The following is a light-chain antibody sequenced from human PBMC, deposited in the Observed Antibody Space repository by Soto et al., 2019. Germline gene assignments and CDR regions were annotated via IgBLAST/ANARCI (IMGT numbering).Light chain of an antibody. CDR2: NNN. J-gene: IGLJ1*01. CDR1: SSNIGSGT. V-gene: IGLV1-44*01. Sequence: QSVLTQPPSVSGTPGQRVTISCSGSSSNIGSGTVNWYQQLPGTAPKLLIYNNNQWPSGVPDRFSGSKSGTSGSLAISGLQSDDEADYYCASWDDSLNGLYVFGTGTKV. CDR3: ASWDDSLNGLYV.